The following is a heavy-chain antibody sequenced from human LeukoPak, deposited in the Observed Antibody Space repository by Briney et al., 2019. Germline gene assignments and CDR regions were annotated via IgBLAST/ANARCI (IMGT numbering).Heavy chain of an antibody. J-gene: IGHJ4*02. Sequence: GGSLRLSCAASGFTFSSYAMSWVRQAPGKGLEWVSAISGSGGSTYYADSVKGRFTISRDNSKNTLYLQMNSLRAEDTAVYYCAKDREGYSGSFYFDYWGQGTLVTVSS. CDR3: AKDREGYSGSFYFDY. D-gene: IGHD1-26*01. CDR1: GFTFSSYA. V-gene: IGHV3-23*01. CDR2: ISGSGGST.